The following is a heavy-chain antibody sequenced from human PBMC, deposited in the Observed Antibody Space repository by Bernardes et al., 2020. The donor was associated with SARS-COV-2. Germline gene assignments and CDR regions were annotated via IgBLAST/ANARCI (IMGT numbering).Heavy chain of an antibody. V-gene: IGHV4-59*02. CDR2: IFHSGNP. CDR1: GRSVSSYY. Sequence: SETLSLTCTVSGRSVSSYYWSWIPQPPGQGPERIGYIFHSGNPNYNPSLKSRLTISVDTSKNQFSLKLSSATAADTAVYYCAREGYYDSSGYYHHDAFDIWGQGTMVTVSS. CDR3: AREGYYDSSGYYHHDAFDI. D-gene: IGHD3-22*01. J-gene: IGHJ3*02.